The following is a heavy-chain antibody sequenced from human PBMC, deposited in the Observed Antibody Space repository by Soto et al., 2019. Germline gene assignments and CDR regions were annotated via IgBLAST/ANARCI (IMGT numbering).Heavy chain of an antibody. Sequence: GGSLRLSCAASGFTFSSYAMHWVRQAPGKGLEWVAVISYDGSNKYYADSVKGRFTISRDNSKNTLYLQMNSLRAEDTAVYYCARDVGYCSSTSCAHGYWGQGTLVTAPQ. CDR2: ISYDGSNK. CDR3: ARDVGYCSSTSCAHGY. CDR1: GFTFSSYA. D-gene: IGHD2-2*01. V-gene: IGHV3-30-3*01. J-gene: IGHJ4*02.